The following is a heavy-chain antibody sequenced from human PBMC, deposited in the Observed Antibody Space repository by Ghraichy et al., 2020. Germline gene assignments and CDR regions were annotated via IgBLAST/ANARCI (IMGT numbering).Heavy chain of an antibody. J-gene: IGHJ4*02. CDR1: GFTFDDYT. D-gene: IGHD5-24*01. V-gene: IGHV3-43*01. CDR2: ISWDGGST. CDR3: AKDLAEMATIWAFDY. Sequence: GGSLRLSCAASGFTFDDYTMHWVRQAPGKGLEWVSLISWDGGSTYYADSVKGRFTISRDNSKNSLYLQMNSLRTEDTALYYCAKDLAEMATIWAFDYWGQGTLVTVSS.